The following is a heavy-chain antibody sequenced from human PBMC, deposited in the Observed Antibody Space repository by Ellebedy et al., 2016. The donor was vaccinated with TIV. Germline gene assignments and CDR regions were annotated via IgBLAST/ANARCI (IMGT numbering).Heavy chain of an antibody. CDR1: GYTFTSNY. CDR3: ARDEGPTLCSGGACNAEF. CDR2: IDPRGGTT. J-gene: IGHJ1*01. V-gene: IGHV1-46*01. Sequence: ASVKVSCKASGYTFTSNYIHWVRQAPGQGLEWMGLIDPRGGTTRYAEKFQGRVALTGDMSTTTVYMELISLRFEDTAMYYCARDEGPTLCSGGACNAEFWGQGTLVTVSS. D-gene: IGHD2-21*02.